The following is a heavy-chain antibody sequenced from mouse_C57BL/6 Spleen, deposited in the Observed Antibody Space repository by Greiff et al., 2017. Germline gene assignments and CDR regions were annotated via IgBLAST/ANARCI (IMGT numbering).Heavy chain of an antibody. CDR1: GYTFTSYW. J-gene: IGHJ3*01. V-gene: IGHV1-52*01. CDR3: ARWRGSGCWFAY. Sequence: QVQLKQPGAELVRPGSSVKLSCKASGYTFTSYWMHWVKQRPIQGLEWIGNIDPSDSETHYNQKFKDKATLTVDKSSSTAYMQLSSLTSEDSAVYYCARWRGSGCWFAYWGQGTLVTVSA. CDR2: IDPSDSET. D-gene: IGHD1-1*01.